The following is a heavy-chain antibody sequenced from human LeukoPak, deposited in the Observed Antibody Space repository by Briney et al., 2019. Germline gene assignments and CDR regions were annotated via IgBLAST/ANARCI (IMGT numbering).Heavy chain of an antibody. J-gene: IGHJ3*02. Sequence: GGSLRLSCAASGFTFSSYSMNWVRQAPGKGLEWVSCISSSSSTKYYADSVKGRFTISRDNAKNSLYLQMNSLRAEDTAVYYCARDGERGAFDIWGQGTMVTVSS. CDR2: ISSSSSTK. CDR3: ARDGERGAFDI. CDR1: GFTFSSYS. V-gene: IGHV3-48*04. D-gene: IGHD1-26*01.